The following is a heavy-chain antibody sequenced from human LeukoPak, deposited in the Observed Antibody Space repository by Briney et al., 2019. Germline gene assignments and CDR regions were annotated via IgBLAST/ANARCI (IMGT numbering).Heavy chain of an antibody. Sequence: QSGGSLRLSCAASGFTFSSYGMHWVRQAPGKGLEWVAVIWYDGSNKYYADSVKGRFTISRDNSKNTLYLQMNSLRAEDTAVYYCAKDALAYCDGDCYWGFDYWGQGTLVTVSS. CDR3: AKDALAYCDGDCYWGFDY. V-gene: IGHV3-33*06. J-gene: IGHJ4*02. CDR1: GFTFSSYG. CDR2: IWYDGSNK. D-gene: IGHD2-21*02.